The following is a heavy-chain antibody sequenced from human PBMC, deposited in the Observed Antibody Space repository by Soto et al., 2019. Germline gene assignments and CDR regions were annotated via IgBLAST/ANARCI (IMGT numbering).Heavy chain of an antibody. CDR3: ARVFYSNDEWFEP. V-gene: IGHV3-7*05. CDR2: IKQDGSEK. D-gene: IGHD4-4*01. J-gene: IGHJ5*02. Sequence: EVQLVESGGGLVQPGGSLRLSCAASGFTFSRYWMSWVRQAPGKGLEWVANIKQDGSEKYYVDSVKGRFTISRDNAKNSLYLQMNSLRAEERAVYYCARVFYSNDEWFEPWGQGTLLTVSS. CDR1: GFTFSRYW.